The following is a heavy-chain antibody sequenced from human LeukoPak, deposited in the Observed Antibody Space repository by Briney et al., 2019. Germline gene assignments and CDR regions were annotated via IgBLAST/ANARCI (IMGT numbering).Heavy chain of an antibody. CDR1: GFTFSSYW. CDR3: ARYFTAVASTVRLDY. Sequence: PGGSLRLSCAASGFTFSSYWLSWVRQAPGKGLEWVATMSPDGTQKYYVDSVEGRFAVSRDNARNSLHLQMNSLRAEDTAVYYCARYFTAVASTVRLDYWGQGTLVTVSS. V-gene: IGHV3-7*03. CDR2: MSPDGTQK. D-gene: IGHD6-19*01. J-gene: IGHJ4*02.